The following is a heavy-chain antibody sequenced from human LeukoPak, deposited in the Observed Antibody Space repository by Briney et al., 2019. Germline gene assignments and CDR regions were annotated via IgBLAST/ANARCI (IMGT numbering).Heavy chain of an antibody. V-gene: IGHV3-11*04. CDR2: ISTSGSTI. CDR3: ARDRDYGDYYYYYGMDV. D-gene: IGHD4-17*01. Sequence: GGSLRLSCAASGFTFSNYYMGWIRQAPGKGLEWVSHISTSGSTIYYADSVKGRFTITRDNAKNTLYVQMNSLRPEDTAMYYCARDRDYGDYYYYYGMDVWGQGTTVTVSS. J-gene: IGHJ6*02. CDR1: GFTFSNYY.